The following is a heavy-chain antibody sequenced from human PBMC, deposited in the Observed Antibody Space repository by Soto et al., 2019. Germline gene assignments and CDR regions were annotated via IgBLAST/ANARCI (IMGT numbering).Heavy chain of an antibody. V-gene: IGHV4-59*03. CDR3: ATGSASSTSDAFDV. J-gene: IGHJ3*01. CDR1: GSTLKKFY. CDR2: AHYSGTT. Sequence: ASRTSRHTFTVSGSTLKKFYWRGIRHPLGKGLEWSGYAHYSGTTNYSPSLRGRVIMSVDTSTNQFSLKLNSVTAADAAVYYCATGSASSTSDAFDVWDRGTVVTV. D-gene: IGHD2-15*01.